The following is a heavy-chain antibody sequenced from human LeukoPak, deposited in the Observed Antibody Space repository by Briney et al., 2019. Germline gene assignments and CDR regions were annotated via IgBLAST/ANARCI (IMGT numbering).Heavy chain of an antibody. J-gene: IGHJ3*02. CDR1: GFAFRSNW. CDR2: IKSDGSST. Sequence: PGWSLRLSCTASGFAFRSNWMHWVRQAPGKGLVWVSRIKSDGSSTSYADSVKGRFTISRDNPKNTMYLQMNSLRAEDTAVYYCARTDVFDIWGQGTMVTVSS. V-gene: IGHV3-74*01. CDR3: ARTDVFDI.